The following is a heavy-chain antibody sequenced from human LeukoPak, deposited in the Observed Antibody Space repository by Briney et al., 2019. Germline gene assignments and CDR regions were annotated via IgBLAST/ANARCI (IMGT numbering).Heavy chain of an antibody. J-gene: IGHJ6*02. V-gene: IGHV3-23*01. D-gene: IGHD6-13*01. CDR2: ITTSDGNT. Sequence: GGSLRLSCEASGFTFSSYTMSWVRQAPGKGLEWVSTITTSDGNTYYADSVKGRFTVSRDNSKNTVYLQMSSLRVDDTAVYYCAKAASSSWPSYYFGMDVWGQGTTVTVSS. CDR1: GFTFSSYT. CDR3: AKAASSSWPSYYFGMDV.